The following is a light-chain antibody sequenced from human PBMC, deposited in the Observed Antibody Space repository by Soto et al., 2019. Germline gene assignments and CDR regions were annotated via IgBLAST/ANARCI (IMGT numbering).Light chain of an antibody. CDR3: CSYAGSSTAI. CDR1: SSDVGSDNL. V-gene: IGLV2-23*01. J-gene: IGLJ2*01. CDR2: EGS. Sequence: QSALTQPASVSGSPGQSITISCTGTSSDVGSDNLVSWYQQHPGKSPKLMIYEGSKRPSGVSNRFSGSKSGNTASLTISGLQAEDEADYYGCSYAGSSTAIFGGGTQLTVL.